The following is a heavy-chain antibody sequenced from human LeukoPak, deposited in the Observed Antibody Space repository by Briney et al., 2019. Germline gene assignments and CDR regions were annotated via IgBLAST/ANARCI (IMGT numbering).Heavy chain of an antibody. J-gene: IGHJ6*03. D-gene: IGHD3-22*01. CDR3: ARATYYYDSSGYSYYNYYLMDV. CDR1: GGSISSYY. Sequence: SETLSLTCTVSGGSISSYYWNWIRQPPGKGLEWIGYIYYSGSTNYNPSLKSRVTISVETSKNQFSLKLSSVTAADTAVYYCARATYYYDSSGYSYYNYYLMDVWGKGTTVTISS. CDR2: IYYSGST. V-gene: IGHV4-59*01.